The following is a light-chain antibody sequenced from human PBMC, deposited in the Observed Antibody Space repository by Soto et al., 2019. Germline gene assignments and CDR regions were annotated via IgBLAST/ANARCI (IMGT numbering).Light chain of an antibody. Sequence: DIQMTQSPSTLSASIGDRVTITCRASQSISSWLAWYQQKPGKAPKLLIYKASTLQSEVPSRFRGSGSGTEFTLTISSLQPDDFATYYCQHYNSYSEAFGQGTKVEFK. J-gene: IGKJ1*01. CDR1: QSISSW. CDR3: QHYNSYSEA. V-gene: IGKV1-5*03. CDR2: KAS.